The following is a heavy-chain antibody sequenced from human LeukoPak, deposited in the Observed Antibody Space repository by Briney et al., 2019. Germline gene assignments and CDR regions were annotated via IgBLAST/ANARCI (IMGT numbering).Heavy chain of an antibody. Sequence: ARSLRLSCAASGFTFSSYAMHWVRQAPGKGLEWVAVISYDGSNKYYADSVKGRFTISRDNSKNTLYLQMNSLRAEDTAVYYCASEAPYLDIYYSSSFADYWGQGTLVTVSS. CDR3: ASEAPYLDIYYSSSFADY. CDR1: GFTFSSYA. CDR2: ISYDGSNK. J-gene: IGHJ4*02. V-gene: IGHV3-30-3*01. D-gene: IGHD6-13*01.